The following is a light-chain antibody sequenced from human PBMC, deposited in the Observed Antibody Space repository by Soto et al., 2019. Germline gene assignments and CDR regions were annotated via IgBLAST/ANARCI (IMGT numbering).Light chain of an antibody. Sequence: AIRMTQSPSSLSASTGDRVTITCRASQGISSYLAWYQQKPGKAPKLLIYAASTLQSGVPSRFSGSGSGTDFPLPISCLQSEDFATYYCQQYYSYPYTFGQGTKLEIK. V-gene: IGKV1-8*01. J-gene: IGKJ2*01. CDR1: QGISSY. CDR3: QQYYSYPYT. CDR2: AAS.